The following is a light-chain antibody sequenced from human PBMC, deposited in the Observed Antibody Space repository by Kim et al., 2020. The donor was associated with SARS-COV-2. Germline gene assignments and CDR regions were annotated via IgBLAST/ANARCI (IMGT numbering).Light chain of an antibody. V-gene: IGLV2-14*03. Sequence: SPTFSCTVNSSHVGGYNSASWHQQQPGTANNMMSHDASHRSSGASHSFSRSKSGNTASLTIFGLQDEDAADYYCSSYTSSSTFVVFGGGTQLTVL. CDR1: SSHVGGYNS. CDR3: SSYTSSSTFVV. CDR2: DAS. J-gene: IGLJ2*01.